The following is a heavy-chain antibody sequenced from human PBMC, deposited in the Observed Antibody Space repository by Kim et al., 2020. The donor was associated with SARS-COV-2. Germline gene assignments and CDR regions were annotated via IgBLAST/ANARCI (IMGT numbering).Heavy chain of an antibody. J-gene: IGHJ6*02. V-gene: IGHV1-69*13. Sequence: SVKVSCKASGGTFSSYAISWVRQAPGQGLEWMGDIIPIFGTANYAQKFQGRVTITADESTSTAYMELSSLRSEDTAVYYCARATELYTAPSPYYYYGMDVWGQGTTVTVSS. CDR2: IIPIFGTA. D-gene: IGHD5-18*01. CDR1: GGTFSSYA. CDR3: ARATELYTAPSPYYYYGMDV.